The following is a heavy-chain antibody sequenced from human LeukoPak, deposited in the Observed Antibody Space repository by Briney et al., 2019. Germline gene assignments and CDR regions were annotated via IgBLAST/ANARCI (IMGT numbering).Heavy chain of an antibody. V-gene: IGHV1-69*01. CDR3: ARDAWLSGKSAFDI. CDR1: GGTFSSYA. Sequence: RGASVKVSCKASGGTFSSYAISWVRQAPGQGLEWMGGIIPIFGTANYAQKFQGRVTITADESTSTAYMELSSLRSEDTAVYYCARDAWLSGKSAFDIWGQGTMVTVSS. D-gene: IGHD1-26*01. CDR2: IIPIFGTA. J-gene: IGHJ3*02.